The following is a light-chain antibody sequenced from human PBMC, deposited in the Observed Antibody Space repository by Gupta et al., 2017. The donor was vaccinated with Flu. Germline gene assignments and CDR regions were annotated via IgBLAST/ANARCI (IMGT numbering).Light chain of an antibody. J-gene: IGKJ5*01. CDR2: GAS. V-gene: IGKV3-20*01. Sequence: EIVLTQSPGTLSLSTGERSTRSCRASQSVSSSYLAWYQQKPGQAPMLLIYGASSRAPVIPDRFSGSGSGTYFTLTISMLEPDDFAFYYCQQYGTLFTFGHGTRLEIK. CDR1: QSVSSSY. CDR3: QQYGTLFT.